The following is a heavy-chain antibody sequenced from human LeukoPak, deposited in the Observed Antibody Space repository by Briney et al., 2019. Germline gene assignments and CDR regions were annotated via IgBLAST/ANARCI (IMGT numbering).Heavy chain of an antibody. CDR1: GYTFTGHY. CDR3: ARGPRCSGGSCHYYYMDV. CDR2: INPNSGGT. J-gene: IGHJ6*03. D-gene: IGHD2-15*01. V-gene: IGHV1-2*02. Sequence: ASVKVSCKASGYTFTGHYMHWVRQAPGQGLEWMGWINPNSGGTNYAQKFQGRVTMTRDTSISTAYMELSRLRSDDTAVYYCARGPRCSGGSCHYYYMDVWGKGTTVTVSS.